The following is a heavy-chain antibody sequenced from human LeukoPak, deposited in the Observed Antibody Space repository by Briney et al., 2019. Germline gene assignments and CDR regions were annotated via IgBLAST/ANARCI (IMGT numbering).Heavy chain of an antibody. CDR2: INHSGST. Sequence: SETLPLTCAVYGGSFSGYSWSWIRQPPGKGLEWIGEINHSGSTNYNPSLKSRVTISVDTSKNQFSLKLNSVTAADTAMYYCARGRERGLGYWGQGTLVTVSS. J-gene: IGHJ4*02. CDR1: GGSFSGYS. CDR3: ARGRERGLGY. D-gene: IGHD3-10*01. V-gene: IGHV4-34*01.